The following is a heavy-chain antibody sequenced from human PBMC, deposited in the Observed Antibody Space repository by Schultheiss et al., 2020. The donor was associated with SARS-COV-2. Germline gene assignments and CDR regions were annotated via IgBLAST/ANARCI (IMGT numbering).Heavy chain of an antibody. Sequence: SQTLSLTCTVSGGSISSGGYYWSWIRQHPGKGLEWIGYIYYSGSTYYNPSLKSRVTISVDTSKNQFSLKLSSVTAADTAVYYCARVRFWDTATPEGGMDVWGQGTLVTVSS. CDR3: ARVRFWDTATPEGGMDV. J-gene: IGHJ4*02. CDR1: GGSISSGGYY. CDR2: IYYSGST. D-gene: IGHD5-18*01. V-gene: IGHV4-31*03.